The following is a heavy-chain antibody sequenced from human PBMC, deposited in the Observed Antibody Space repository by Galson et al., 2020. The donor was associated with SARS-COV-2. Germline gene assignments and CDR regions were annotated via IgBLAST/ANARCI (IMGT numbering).Heavy chain of an antibody. Sequence: SQTLSLTCTVSGGSITNYFWTWIRQPPGRGLEWIGYIYSSGSTNYNPSTNYNPSLKSRVTISADASKNQFSLKLTSVTAADTAMYYCARQNKDEEYDYSGARHFKWFDPWGQGTLVTVSS. D-gene: IGHD3-22*01. CDR3: ARQNKDEEYDYSGARHFKWFDP. CDR2: IYSSGST. J-gene: IGHJ5*02. V-gene: IGHV4-59*08. CDR1: GGSITNYF.